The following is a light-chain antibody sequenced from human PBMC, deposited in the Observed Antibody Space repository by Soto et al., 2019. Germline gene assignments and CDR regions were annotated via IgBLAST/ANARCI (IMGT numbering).Light chain of an antibody. J-gene: IGKJ1*01. CDR1: QSVTSK. V-gene: IGKV3-15*01. CDR2: GAS. CDR3: QHYDNWPRT. Sequence: EIVMTQSPATLSVSPGERVTLSCRTSQSVTSKLAWYQQKPGQAPRLLIYGASTRATGIPARFSGSGSGTEFPPTLSSLQSEDFAVYYCQHYDNWPRTFGQGTKVEIK.